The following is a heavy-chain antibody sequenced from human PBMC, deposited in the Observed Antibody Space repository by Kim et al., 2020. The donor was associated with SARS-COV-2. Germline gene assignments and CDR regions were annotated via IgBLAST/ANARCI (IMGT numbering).Heavy chain of an antibody. V-gene: IGHV3-7*01. CDR1: GFTFSSYW. CDR2: IKQDGSEK. Sequence: GGSLRLSCAASGFTFSSYWMSWVRQAPGKGLEWVANIKQDGSEKYYVDSVKGRFTISRDNAKNSLYLQMNSLRAEDTAVYYCARDFEELLNYYDSSDTIKGGNYYGMDVWGQGTTVTVSS. D-gene: IGHD3-22*01. J-gene: IGHJ6*02. CDR3: ARDFEELLNYYDSSDTIKGGNYYGMDV.